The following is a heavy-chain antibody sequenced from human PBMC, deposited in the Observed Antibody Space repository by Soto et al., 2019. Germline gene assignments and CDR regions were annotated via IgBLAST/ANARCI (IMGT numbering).Heavy chain of an antibody. CDR1: GGSISSSSYY. CDR3: ARDSRLYDCIWGSYDRPDAFDI. J-gene: IGHJ3*02. Sequence: SETLSLTCTVSGGSISSSSYYWGWIRQPPGKGLEWIGSIYYSGSTYYNPSLKSRVTISVDTSKNQFSLKLSSVTAADTAVYYCARDSRLYDCIWGSYDRPDAFDIWGQGTMVTVSS. CDR2: IYYSGST. V-gene: IGHV4-39*07. D-gene: IGHD3-16*01.